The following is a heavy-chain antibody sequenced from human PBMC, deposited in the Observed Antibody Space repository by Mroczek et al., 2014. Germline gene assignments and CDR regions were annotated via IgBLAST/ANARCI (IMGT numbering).Heavy chain of an antibody. J-gene: IGHJ4*02. CDR1: GGSFSGYY. D-gene: IGHD4-11*01. V-gene: IGHV4-34*01. Sequence: QVQLQQWGAGLLKPSETLSLTCAVYGGSFSGYYWSWIRQPPGKGLEWIGEINHSGSTNYNPSLKSRVTISVDTSKNQFSLKLSSVTAADTAVYYCARSYSNYAYFDYWGQGTLVTVSS. CDR2: INHSGST. CDR3: ARSYSNYAYFDY.